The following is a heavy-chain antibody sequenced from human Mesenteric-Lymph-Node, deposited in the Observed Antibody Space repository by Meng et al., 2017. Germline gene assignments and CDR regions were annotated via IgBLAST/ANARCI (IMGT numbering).Heavy chain of an antibody. J-gene: IGHJ4*02. Sequence: GESLKISCAASGFTFSSSWMHWVCQAPEKGLEWVADIKCDGSEKYYVGSVKGRLTISRDNAKNTLYLQMNSLRAEDTAVYYCARDGFPRGAEYDYWGQGALVTVSS. V-gene: IGHV3-52*01. CDR1: GFTFSSSW. CDR2: IKCDGSEK. D-gene: IGHD2/OR15-2a*01. CDR3: ARDGFPRGAEYDY.